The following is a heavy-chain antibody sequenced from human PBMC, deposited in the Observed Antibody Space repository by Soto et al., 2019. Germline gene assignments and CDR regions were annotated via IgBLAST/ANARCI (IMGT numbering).Heavy chain of an antibody. V-gene: IGHV1-46*01. D-gene: IGHD5-12*01. CDR1: GYTFTSYY. CDR3: ARLHSGYDSRGYWYFDL. CDR2: INPSGGST. J-gene: IGHJ2*01. Sequence: QVQLVQSGAEVKKPGASVKVSCKASGYTFTSYYMHWVRQAPGQGLEWMGIINPSGGSTSYAQKFQGRVTMTRDTSTSTVYMELSSLRSEDTAVYYCARLHSGYDSRGYWYFDLWGRGTLVTVSS.